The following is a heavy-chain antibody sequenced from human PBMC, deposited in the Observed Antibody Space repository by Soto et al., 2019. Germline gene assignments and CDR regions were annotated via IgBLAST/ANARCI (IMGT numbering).Heavy chain of an antibody. V-gene: IGHV1-18*04. CDR3: AREPGSGHDHWFDP. J-gene: IGHJ5*02. D-gene: IGHD6-19*01. CDR1: GYTSTSYG. CDR2: ISAYNGNT. Sequence: ASVKVSCKASGYTSTSYGISWVRQAPGQGLEWMGWISAYNGNTNYAQKLQGRVTMTTDTSTSTAYMELRSLRSDDTAVYYCAREPGSGHDHWFDPWGQGTLVTVSS.